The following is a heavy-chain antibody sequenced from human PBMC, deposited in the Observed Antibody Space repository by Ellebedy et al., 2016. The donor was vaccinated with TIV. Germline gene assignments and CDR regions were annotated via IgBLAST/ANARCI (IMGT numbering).Heavy chain of an antibody. CDR3: ARERRDSGYEAYDI. D-gene: IGHD5-12*01. V-gene: IGHV4-59*01. J-gene: IGHJ3*02. CDR1: GDSISSYY. Sequence: PSETPSLTCTVSGDSISSYYWSWIRQPPGKGLEWIGYVYYSGNTNYNPSLKSRVTLSVDTSKNQFSLRLTSVTAADTAVYKCARERRDSGYEAYDIWGPGTMVTVSS. CDR2: VYYSGNT.